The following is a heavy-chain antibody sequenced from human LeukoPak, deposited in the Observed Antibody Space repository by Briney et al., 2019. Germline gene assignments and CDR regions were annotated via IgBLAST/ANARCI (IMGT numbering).Heavy chain of an antibody. CDR2: ISYDGSNK. CDR3: ARASRPAFDI. Sequence: GGSLRLSCAASGFTFSSYAMHWVRQAPGKGLERVAVISYDGSNKYYADSVKGRFTIPRDNSKNTLYLQMNSLRAGDTAVYYCARASRPAFDIWGQGTMVTASS. V-gene: IGHV3-30-3*01. J-gene: IGHJ3*02. CDR1: GFTFSSYA.